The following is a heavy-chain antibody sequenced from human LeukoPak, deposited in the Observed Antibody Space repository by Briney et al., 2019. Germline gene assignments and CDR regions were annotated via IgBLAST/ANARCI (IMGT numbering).Heavy chain of an antibody. CDR1: GGSISSSSYY. D-gene: IGHD3-3*01. CDR2: IYYSGST. CDR3: ASPGPIYDFWSGPYYFDY. V-gene: IGHV4-39*01. J-gene: IGHJ4*02. Sequence: SETLSLTCTVSGGSISSSSYYWGWIRQPPGKGLEWIGSIYYSGSTYYNPSLKSRVTISVDTSKNQFSLKLSSVTAADTAVYYCASPGPIYDFWSGPYYFDYWGQGTLVTVSS.